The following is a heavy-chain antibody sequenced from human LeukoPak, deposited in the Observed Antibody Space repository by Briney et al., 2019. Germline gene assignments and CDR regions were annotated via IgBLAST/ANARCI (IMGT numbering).Heavy chain of an antibody. D-gene: IGHD3-22*01. CDR3: ARPPPRSTTIVVED. CDR1: GFTFSSYA. V-gene: IGHV3-30*04. J-gene: IGHJ4*02. Sequence: PGGSLRLSCAASGFTFSSYAMHWVRQAPGKGLEWVAVISYDGSNKYYADSVKGRFTISRDNSKNTLYLQMNSLRAEDTAVYYCARPPPRSTTIVVEDWGQGTLVTVSS. CDR2: ISYDGSNK.